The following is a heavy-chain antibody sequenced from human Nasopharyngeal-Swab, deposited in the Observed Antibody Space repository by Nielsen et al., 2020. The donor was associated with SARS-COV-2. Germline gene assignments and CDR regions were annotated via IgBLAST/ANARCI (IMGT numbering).Heavy chain of an antibody. D-gene: IGHD3-10*01. CDR1: GFTFSSYW. J-gene: IGHJ6*02. Sequence: ETLSLTCAASGFTFSSYWMSWVRQAPGKGLEWVANIKQDGSEKYYADSVKGRFTISRDNAKNSLYLQMNSLRAEDTAVYYCASLLWFGELPSDYYYYGMDVWGQGTTVTVSS. V-gene: IGHV3-7*01. CDR2: IKQDGSEK. CDR3: ASLLWFGELPSDYYYYGMDV.